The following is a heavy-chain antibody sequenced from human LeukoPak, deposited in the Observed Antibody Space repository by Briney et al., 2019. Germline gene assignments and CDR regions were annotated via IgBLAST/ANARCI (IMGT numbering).Heavy chain of an antibody. CDR2: MSYDGSNE. Sequence: GGSLRLSCAASGFTFSSYALHWVRQAPGKGLEWVALMSYDGSNEYYADSVKGRFTISRDNSKNTLYLQMNSLRVEDTAVYYCARDLYGDQKYFYYMDVWGRGTTVTVSS. CDR1: GFTFSSYA. V-gene: IGHV3-30*04. CDR3: ARDLYGDQKYFYYMDV. J-gene: IGHJ6*03. D-gene: IGHD4-17*01.